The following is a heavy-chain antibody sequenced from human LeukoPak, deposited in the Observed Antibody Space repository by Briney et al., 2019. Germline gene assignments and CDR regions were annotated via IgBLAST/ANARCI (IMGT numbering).Heavy chain of an antibody. J-gene: IGHJ4*02. D-gene: IGHD2-21*02. CDR1: GFTFSSYS. CDR3: ARARVVTGDFDY. V-gene: IGHV3-48*01. Sequence: GGSLRLSCAASGFTFSSYSMNWVRQAPGKGLEWLSYISSSSSTIYYADSVKGRLTISRDNAKNSLYLQMNSLRAEDTAVYYCARARVVTGDFDYWGQGTLVTVSS. CDR2: ISSSSSTI.